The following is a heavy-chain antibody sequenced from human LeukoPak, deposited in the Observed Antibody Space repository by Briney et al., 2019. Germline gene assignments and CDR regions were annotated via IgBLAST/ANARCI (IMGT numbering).Heavy chain of an antibody. CDR1: GFTFSDYY. Sequence: PGGSLRLSCAASGFTFSDYYMSWIRQAPGKGLERVSYISSSSSYTNYADSLKGRFTISRDNAKNSLYLQMNSLRAEDTAVYYCARRYCSSTDCLFDYWGQGTLVTVSS. CDR3: ARRYCSSTDCLFDY. V-gene: IGHV3-11*06. J-gene: IGHJ4*02. CDR2: ISSSSSYT. D-gene: IGHD2-2*01.